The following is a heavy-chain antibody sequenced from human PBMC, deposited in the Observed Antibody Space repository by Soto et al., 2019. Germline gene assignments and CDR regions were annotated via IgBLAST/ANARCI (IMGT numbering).Heavy chain of an antibody. Sequence: SLRLSCAASGFTFSSFEMNWLRQAPGKGLEWVSYIDATGTIIYYADSVKGRFTISRDNSKNSLSLQMSSLRAGDTAIYYCAKRQSFDFWSGYLPFFDYWGQGTPVTVSS. D-gene: IGHD3-3*01. CDR3: AKRQSFDFWSGYLPFFDY. J-gene: IGHJ4*02. V-gene: IGHV3-48*03. CDR1: GFTFSSFE. CDR2: IDATGTII.